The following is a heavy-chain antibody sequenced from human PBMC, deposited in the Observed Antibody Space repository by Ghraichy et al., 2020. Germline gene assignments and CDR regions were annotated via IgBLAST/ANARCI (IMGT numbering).Heavy chain of an antibody. D-gene: IGHD4-17*01. J-gene: IGHJ6*02. CDR1: GFTFSSYA. CDR2: ISGSGGST. V-gene: IGHV3-23*01. CDR3: AKDLATVTMTYYYGMDV. Sequence: GGSLRLSCAASGFTFSSYAMSWVRQAPGKGLEWVSAISGSGGSTYYADSVKGRFTISRDNSKNTLYLQMNSLRAEDTAVYYCAKDLATVTMTYYYGMDVWAKGPRSPSP.